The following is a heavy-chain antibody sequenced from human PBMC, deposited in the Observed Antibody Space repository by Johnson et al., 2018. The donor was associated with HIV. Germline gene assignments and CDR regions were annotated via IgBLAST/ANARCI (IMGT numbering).Heavy chain of an antibody. V-gene: IGHV3-20*04. J-gene: IGHJ3*02. CDR1: GFSFDEYD. CDR3: ARGSRYTHDNDDVYLLQAFDI. CDR2: INWNGATP. D-gene: IGHD3-16*01. Sequence: VQLVESGGGVARPGGSLRLSCEASGFSFDEYDMSWVRQAPGKGLEWVSGINWNGATPGSADSVKGRFTISRDNAKNSLYLQMNTLRADDTAVYYCARGSRYTHDNDDVYLLQAFDIWGQGTMVTVSS.